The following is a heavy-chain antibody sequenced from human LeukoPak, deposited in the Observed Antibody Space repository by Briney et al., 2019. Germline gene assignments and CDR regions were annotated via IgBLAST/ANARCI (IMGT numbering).Heavy chain of an antibody. CDR1: GFTFDTYG. CDR3: AIMHGYYDRSGYWMK. CDR2: ITPNADRT. Sequence: PGGSLRLSCAPSGFTFDTYGISSVRHPPGKGLEWVSFITPNADRTSYGDSVEGRLNISRDNPRNTLYMQMNRLRDEDAAVYYCAIMHGYYDRSGYWMKWGQGTLVTVSS. V-gene: IGHV3-23*01. J-gene: IGHJ1*01. D-gene: IGHD3-22*01.